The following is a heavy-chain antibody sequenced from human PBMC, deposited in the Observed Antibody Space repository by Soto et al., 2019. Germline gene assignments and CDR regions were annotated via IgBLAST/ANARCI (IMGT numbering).Heavy chain of an antibody. V-gene: IGHV1-69*05. CDR3: ARANTAMDTYYYYYGMDV. J-gene: IGHJ6*02. D-gene: IGHD5-18*01. CDR1: GGTFSRYA. CDR2: IIPIFGTA. Sequence: SVKVSCKASGGTFSRYAISWVRQAPGQGLEWMGWIIPIFGTANYAQKFQGRVTITTDESTSTAYTELSSLRSEDTAVYYCARANTAMDTYYYYYGMDVWGRGTTVTVSS.